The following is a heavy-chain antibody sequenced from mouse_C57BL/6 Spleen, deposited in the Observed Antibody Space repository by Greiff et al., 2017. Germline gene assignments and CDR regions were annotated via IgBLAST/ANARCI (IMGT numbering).Heavy chain of an antibody. Sequence: EVKLVESGGGLVQPGGSMKLSCVASGFTFSNYWMNWVRQSPEKGLEWVAQIRLKSDNYATNYAESVKGRFTISRDDSKSSVYLQMNNLRAEDTGIYYCTGGYYGRPDYWGQGTTLTVSS. CDR2: IRLKSDNYAT. CDR3: TGGYYGRPDY. J-gene: IGHJ2*01. V-gene: IGHV6-3*01. D-gene: IGHD1-1*01. CDR1: GFTFSNYW.